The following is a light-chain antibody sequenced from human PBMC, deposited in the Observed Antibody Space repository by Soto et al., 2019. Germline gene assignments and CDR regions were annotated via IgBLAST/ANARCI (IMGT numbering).Light chain of an antibody. CDR3: QQANSFPPYT. Sequence: DIQMTQSPSSVSASVGDRVTITCRASRGIGSWLAGYQQKPGKAPKLLTYAASSLQSGVPSRFSGSGSGTDFTLTISSLQPEDFATYYCQQANSFPPYTFGQGTKLEIK. CDR1: RGIGSW. J-gene: IGKJ2*01. V-gene: IGKV1D-12*01. CDR2: AAS.